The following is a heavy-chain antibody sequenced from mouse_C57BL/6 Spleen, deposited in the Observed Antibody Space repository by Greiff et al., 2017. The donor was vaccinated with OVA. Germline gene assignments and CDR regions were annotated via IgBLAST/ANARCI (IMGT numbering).Heavy chain of an antibody. Sequence: QVQLQQPGAELVRPGSSVKLSCKASGYTFTSYWMHWVKQRPIQGLEWIGNIDPSDSETHYNQKFKDKATLTVDKSSSTAYMQLSSLTSEDSAVYYCETSTMVTTGGYYFDYWGKGTTLTVSS. V-gene: IGHV1-52*01. CDR3: ETSTMVTTGGYYFDY. CDR1: GYTFTSYW. CDR2: IDPSDSET. D-gene: IGHD2-2*01. J-gene: IGHJ2*01.